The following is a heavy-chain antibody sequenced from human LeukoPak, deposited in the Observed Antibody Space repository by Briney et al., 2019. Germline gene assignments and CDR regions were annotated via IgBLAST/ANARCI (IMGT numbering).Heavy chain of an antibody. CDR1: AFTFGDYG. CDR2: IRRKGHDDTP. J-gene: IGHJ5*01. V-gene: IGHV3-49*04. CDR3: VRAGGYDNWFDS. D-gene: IGHD5-12*01. Sequence: PGGSLRLSCTASAFTFGDYGVNWVRQAPGKGLEWVGFIRRKGHDDTPQYAASVQGRFTISRDDSKSAAYLQMNSLKTEDTGVYYCVRAGGYDNWFDSWGQGTLVTVSS.